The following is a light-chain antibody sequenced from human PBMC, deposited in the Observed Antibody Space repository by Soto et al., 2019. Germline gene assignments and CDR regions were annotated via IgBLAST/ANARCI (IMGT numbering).Light chain of an antibody. V-gene: IGKV3-11*01. J-gene: IGKJ4*01. CDR2: DAS. CDR1: QSINRH. Sequence: EIVLTQSPATLSLSPGERATLSCRASQSINRHLAWYRQKPGQAPRLLIYDASNRATGIPARFSGSGSGTDFTLTISSLEPEDFGVCCCQKRSKWPPVTFGGGTKVEIK. CDR3: QKRSKWPPVT.